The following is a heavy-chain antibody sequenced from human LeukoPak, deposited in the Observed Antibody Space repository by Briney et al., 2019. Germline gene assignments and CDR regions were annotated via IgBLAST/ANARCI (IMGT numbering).Heavy chain of an antibody. V-gene: IGHV1-2*02. CDR2: INPNSGGT. CDR3: ASGYYDSSGYTTGLGY. J-gene: IGHJ4*02. D-gene: IGHD3-22*01. Sequence: VASVKVSCKASGYTFTGYYKHWVRQAPGQGLEWMGCINPNSGGTNYAQRFQGRVTMTRDTSISTAYMELSRLRSDDTAVYYCASGYYDSSGYTTGLGYWGQGTLVTVSS. CDR1: GYTFTGYY.